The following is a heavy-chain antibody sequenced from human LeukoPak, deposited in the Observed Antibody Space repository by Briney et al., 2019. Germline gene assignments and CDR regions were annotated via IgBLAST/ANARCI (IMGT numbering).Heavy chain of an antibody. CDR2: VYYTGST. Sequence: SETLSLTCGVSGASVTSGGFYWGWLRQPPGKGPEWIATVYYTGSTYYNPSLKSRVTISIDTSKNQFSLRLTSVTATDTAIYHCARHSGSGSLSRPFDPWGQGTLVTVSS. V-gene: IGHV4-39*01. D-gene: IGHD3-10*01. J-gene: IGHJ5*02. CDR1: GASVTSGGFY. CDR3: ARHSGSGSLSRPFDP.